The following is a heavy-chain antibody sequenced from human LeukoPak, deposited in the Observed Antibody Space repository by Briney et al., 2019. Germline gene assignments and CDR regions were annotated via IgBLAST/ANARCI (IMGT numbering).Heavy chain of an antibody. CDR1: GFTFSTYW. J-gene: IGHJ4*02. CDR3: ARNMGDY. V-gene: IGHV3-7*04. D-gene: IGHD2/OR15-2a*01. CDR2: INQDGSEK. Sequence: GGSLRLSCTASGFTFSTYWMTWVRQAPGKGLEWVANINQDGSEKNYVGSVKGRFTISRDNAKNSLYLQMNSLRAEDTAVYYCARNMGDYWGQGTLVTVSS.